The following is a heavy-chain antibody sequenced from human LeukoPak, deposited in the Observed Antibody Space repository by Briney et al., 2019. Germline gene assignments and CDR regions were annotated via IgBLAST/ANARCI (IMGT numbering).Heavy chain of an antibody. CDR1: GGSTSSYY. CDR3: ARQPGPSYYYGSGSYPYYFDS. Sequence: SETLSLTCTVSGGSTSSYYWSWIRQPPEKGLEWIGYIYYSGSTNYNPSLKSRVAISVDTSKNQFSLKLSSVTAADTAVYYCARQPGPSYYYGSGSYPYYFDSWGQGTLVTVSS. V-gene: IGHV4-59*08. D-gene: IGHD3-10*01. J-gene: IGHJ4*02. CDR2: IYYSGST.